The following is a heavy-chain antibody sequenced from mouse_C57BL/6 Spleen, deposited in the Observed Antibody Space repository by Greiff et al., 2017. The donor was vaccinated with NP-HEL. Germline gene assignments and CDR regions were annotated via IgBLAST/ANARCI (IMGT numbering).Heavy chain of an antibody. CDR1: GYTFTSYW. J-gene: IGHJ4*01. CDR2: INPSTGGT. Sequence: VQLQQPGTELVKPGASVKLSCKASGYTFTSYWMHWVKQRPGQGLEWIGNINPSTGGTNYNEKFKSKASLTVDKSSSTAYMQLSSLTSEDSAVDNCARCGTTWGYAMDYWGQGTSVTVAS. D-gene: IGHD2-14*01. V-gene: IGHV1-53*01. CDR3: ARCGTTWGYAMDY.